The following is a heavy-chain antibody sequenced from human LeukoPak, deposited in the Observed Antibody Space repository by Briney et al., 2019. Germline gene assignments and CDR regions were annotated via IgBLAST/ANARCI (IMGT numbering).Heavy chain of an antibody. CDR1: GGSISGYF. J-gene: IGHJ4*02. Sequence: SETLSLTCSVSGGSISGYFWSWMRQPPGKGLEWIGYIHSTGSTDYNPSLKSRVTMSVDTSKNQFSLKLGSVTAADTAVYYCARHLDYYGSGSYEYWGQGTLVTVSS. V-gene: IGHV4-59*08. CDR2: IHSTGST. CDR3: ARHLDYYGSGSYEY. D-gene: IGHD3-10*01.